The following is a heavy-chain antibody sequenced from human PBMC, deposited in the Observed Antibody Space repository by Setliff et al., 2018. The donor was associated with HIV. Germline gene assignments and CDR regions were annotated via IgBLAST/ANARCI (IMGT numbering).Heavy chain of an antibody. V-gene: IGHV1-69-2*01. CDR2: VDPKNGDT. D-gene: IGHD3-10*01. Sequence: RASVKVSCKASGGTFSSYAISWVRQAPAKGLEWMGRVDPKNGDTIYAEKLRGRVTITADTSTDTAYMELGSLRSEDTAIYYCATLDYYGSATYNLALHYWGQGTLVTVSS. J-gene: IGHJ4*02. CDR3: ATLDYYGSATYNLALHY. CDR1: GGTFSSYA.